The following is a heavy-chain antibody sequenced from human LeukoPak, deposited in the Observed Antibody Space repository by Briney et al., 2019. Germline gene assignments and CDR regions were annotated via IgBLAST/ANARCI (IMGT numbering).Heavy chain of an antibody. CDR1: GGSITSYY. J-gene: IGHJ4*02. Sequence: SETLSLTCSVSGGSITSYYWSWIRQPPGKGLEWIGDISYSGNTKYNPTLKSRATISADTSKSQFSLTLTSLTAADTAVYYCAREARGRNGYYYNYWGPGTLVTVSS. D-gene: IGHD3-22*01. CDR3: AREARGRNGYYYNY. V-gene: IGHV4-59*01. CDR2: ISYSGNT.